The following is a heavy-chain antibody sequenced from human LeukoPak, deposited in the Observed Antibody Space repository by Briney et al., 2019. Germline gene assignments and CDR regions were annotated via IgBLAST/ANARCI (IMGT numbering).Heavy chain of an antibody. Sequence: ASVKVSCKASGYTFTTYDINWVRQATGQGLEWMGWMNPNSGNTGYTQKFQGRVTMTRNTSISTAYMELSSLRSEDTAVYYCARGRGSGHKENWFDPWGQGTLVTVSS. CDR3: ARGRGSGHKENWFDP. J-gene: IGHJ5*02. V-gene: IGHV1-8*01. CDR1: GYTFTTYD. CDR2: MNPNSGNT. D-gene: IGHD6-19*01.